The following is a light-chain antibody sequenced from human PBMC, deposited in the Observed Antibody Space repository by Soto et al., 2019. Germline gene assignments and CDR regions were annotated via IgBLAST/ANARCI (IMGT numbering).Light chain of an antibody. CDR2: GAS. Sequence: EIVMTQSPATLSVSPGESATLSCSASQSISSELAWYQQKPGQPPRLLIYGASTRAPGVPARFTGSGSGSDFTLTISGLQSEDFAVYYCQQGHNWPLTFGQGTRLE. CDR1: QSISSE. CDR3: QQGHNWPLT. V-gene: IGKV3-15*01. J-gene: IGKJ2*01.